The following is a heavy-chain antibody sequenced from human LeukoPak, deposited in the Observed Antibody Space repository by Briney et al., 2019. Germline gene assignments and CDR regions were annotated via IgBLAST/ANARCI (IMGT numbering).Heavy chain of an antibody. V-gene: IGHV1-18*01. Sequence: ASVKVSCKASDYPFTTYGITWVRQAPGQGLEGMGWIRTSNGSTSYSERFQGRVIMTADTSTRTAYMELRGLRSDDTAVYYCARVAPDALLVWFGEYDLWGRGTLVTVSS. CDR2: IRTSNGST. J-gene: IGHJ5*02. D-gene: IGHD3-10*01. CDR3: ARVAPDALLVWFGEYDL. CDR1: DYPFTTYG.